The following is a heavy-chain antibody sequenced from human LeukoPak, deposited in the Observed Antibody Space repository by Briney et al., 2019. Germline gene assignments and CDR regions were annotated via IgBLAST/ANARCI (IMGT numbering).Heavy chain of an antibody. J-gene: IGHJ4*01. CDR2: INWNGGST. V-gene: IGHV3-20*04. D-gene: IGHD2-8*01. Sequence: GGSLRLSCAASGFTFDDYGMSWVRQAPGKGLEWVSGINWNGGSTGYADSVKGRFTISRDNAKNSLYLQMNSLRAEDTAVYYCATQAWRTHGAGGYHDDCWGHGTLVTVSS. CDR3: ATQAWRTHGAGGYHDDC. CDR1: GFTFDDYG.